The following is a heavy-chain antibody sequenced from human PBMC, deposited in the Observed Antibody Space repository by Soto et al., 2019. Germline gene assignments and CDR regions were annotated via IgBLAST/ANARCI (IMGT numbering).Heavy chain of an antibody. CDR3: AGGHEFGGNSDASDL. V-gene: IGHV1-69*12. CDR1: GGNFRSES. J-gene: IGHJ3*01. Sequence: QVQLVQSGAEVKKPGSSVKVSCKASGGNFRSESINWVRQAPGQGLEWMGGIIPFFGTSDSAQKFQDRLSITADESPTAAHMELVSLRSQDTAVYYCAGGHEFGGNSDASDLWGQGTMVTVSS. D-gene: IGHD2-21*02. CDR2: IIPFFGTS.